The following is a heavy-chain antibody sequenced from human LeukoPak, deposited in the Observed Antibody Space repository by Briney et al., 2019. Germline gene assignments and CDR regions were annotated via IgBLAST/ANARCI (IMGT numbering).Heavy chain of an antibody. V-gene: IGHV3-74*03. Sequence: GGSLRLSCAASGFTFSSYWMYCVRQVPGKGLVWVSRINSDESIKTNADSVKGRFAISRDNAKNTLYLQMSSLRAEDTAVYYCAIGAYGGYGVGLGFDYWGQGTLVTVSS. CDR1: GFTFSSYW. J-gene: IGHJ4*02. CDR2: INSDESIK. D-gene: IGHD5-12*01. CDR3: AIGAYGGYGVGLGFDY.